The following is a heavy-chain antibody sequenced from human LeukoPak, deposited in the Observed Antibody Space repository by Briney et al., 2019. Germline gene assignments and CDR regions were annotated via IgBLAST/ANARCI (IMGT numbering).Heavy chain of an antibody. J-gene: IGHJ6*01. CDR1: GFTFSSYW. D-gene: IGHD3-22*01. CDR3: ATATYYYDSSGYYDYYYHGMDV. CDR2: INSDGSST. V-gene: IGHV3-74*01. Sequence: GGSLRLSCAASGFTFSSYWMHWVRQAPGKGLVWVSRINSDGSSTSYADSVKGRFTISRDNAKNTLYLQMNSLRAEDTAVYYCATATYYYDSSGYYDYYYHGMDVWGQGTTVTVSS.